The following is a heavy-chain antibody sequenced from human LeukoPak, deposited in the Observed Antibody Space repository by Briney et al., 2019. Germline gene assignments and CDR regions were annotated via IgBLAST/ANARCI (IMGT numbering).Heavy chain of an antibody. CDR1: GGSMSIYY. D-gene: IGHD6-13*01. CDR3: ARGLKQQLVRDNWFDP. V-gene: IGHV4-4*07. CDR2: IYTSGST. Sequence: AETLSLTCSVSGGSMSIYYWIGIREPAGEGREGWGRIYTSGSTNYNLSLKSRVTISVDKSQNQFSLKLSSVTAADPAVYYCARGLKQQLVRDNWFDPWGQGTLVTVSS. J-gene: IGHJ5*02.